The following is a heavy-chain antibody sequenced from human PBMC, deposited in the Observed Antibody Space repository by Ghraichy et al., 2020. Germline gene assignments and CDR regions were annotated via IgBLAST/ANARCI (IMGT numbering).Heavy chain of an antibody. D-gene: IGHD3-9*01. CDR1: GGSISSYY. Sequence: SETLSLTCTVSGGSISSYYWSWIRQPAGKGLEWIGRIYTSGSTNYSPSLKSRVTMSVDTSKNQLSLNLSSVTAADTAVYYCARNNILTGKNYYYYYMDVWGKGTTVTVSS. V-gene: IGHV4-4*07. CDR3: ARNNILTGKNYYYYYMDV. CDR2: IYTSGST. J-gene: IGHJ6*03.